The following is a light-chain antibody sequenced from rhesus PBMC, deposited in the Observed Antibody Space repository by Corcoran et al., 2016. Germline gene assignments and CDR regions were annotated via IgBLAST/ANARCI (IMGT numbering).Light chain of an antibody. CDR1: QSISNY. CDR3: QQFKNYLWT. V-gene: IGKV1-41*01. CDR2: SAS. Sequence: DIQMTQSPSSLSASVGDRVTITCRASQSISNYLNWYQQEPGKAPKLLIDSASSLQSGVPSRFSGSGSGTEFTLTISSLQPEDFATYYCQQFKNYLWTFGQGTKVEIK. J-gene: IGKJ1*01.